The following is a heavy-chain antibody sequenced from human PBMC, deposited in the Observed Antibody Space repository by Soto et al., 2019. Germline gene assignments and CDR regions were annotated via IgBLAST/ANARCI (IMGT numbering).Heavy chain of an antibody. CDR2: IVGSGART. D-gene: IGHD2-2*02. Sequence: PGGSLRLSCAASGFTFSTYAMSWVRQAPGMGLEWVAGIVGSGARTYYADSVKGRFTISRDNSKNTVDLQMNSLRAEDTALYYCAKDGLGYCTSSSCYRHYYYGMDVWGQGTTVTVS. V-gene: IGHV3-23*01. J-gene: IGHJ6*02. CDR1: GFTFSTYA. CDR3: AKDGLGYCTSSSCYRHYYYGMDV.